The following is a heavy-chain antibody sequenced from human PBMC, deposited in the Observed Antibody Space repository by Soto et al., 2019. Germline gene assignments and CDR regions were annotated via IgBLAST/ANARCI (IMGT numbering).Heavy chain of an antibody. V-gene: IGHV4-34*01. CDR3: ARVDTAMALDY. CDR2: INHSGST. D-gene: IGHD5-18*01. Sequence: QVQLQQWGAGLLKPSETLSLTCAVYGGSFSGYYWSWIRQPPGKGLEWIGEINHSGSTNYNPSLKSRVPISVDPSKNQFSLKLSSVTAADTAVYYCARVDTAMALDYWGQGTLVTVSS. CDR1: GGSFSGYY. J-gene: IGHJ4*02.